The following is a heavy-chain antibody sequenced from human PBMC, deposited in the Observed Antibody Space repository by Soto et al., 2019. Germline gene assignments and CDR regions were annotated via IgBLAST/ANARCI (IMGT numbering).Heavy chain of an antibody. Sequence: ASVKVSCKASGYTFTSYGISWVRQAPGQGIEWMGWISAYNGNTNYAQKLQGRVTMTTDTSTSTAYMELSSLRSDDTAVYYCARVPLGITMIVVVTSGFDYWGQGTLVTVSS. V-gene: IGHV1-18*01. CDR1: GYTFTSYG. J-gene: IGHJ4*02. D-gene: IGHD3-22*01. CDR2: ISAYNGNT. CDR3: ARVPLGITMIVVVTSGFDY.